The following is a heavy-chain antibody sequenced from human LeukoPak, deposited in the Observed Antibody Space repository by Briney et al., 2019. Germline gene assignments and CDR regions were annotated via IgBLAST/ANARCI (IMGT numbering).Heavy chain of an antibody. CDR3: AKDGKFYYYGSGSYYNLGYMDV. J-gene: IGHJ6*03. V-gene: IGHV3-30*18. D-gene: IGHD3-10*01. Sequence: PGGSLRLSCAASGFTFSSYGMHWVRQAPGKGLEWVAVISYDGSNKYYADSVKGRFTISRDNSKNTLYLQMNSLRAEDTAVYYCAKDGKFYYYGSGSYYNLGYMDVWGKGTTVTVSS. CDR1: GFTFSSYG. CDR2: ISYDGSNK.